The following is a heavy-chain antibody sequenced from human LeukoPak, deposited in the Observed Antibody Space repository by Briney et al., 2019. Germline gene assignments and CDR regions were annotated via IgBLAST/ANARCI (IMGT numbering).Heavy chain of an antibody. V-gene: IGHV1-58*02. CDR1: GFTFTSSA. CDR3: AASYYDFWSGYPDAFDI. J-gene: IGHJ3*02. CDR2: IVVGSGNT. Sequence: AASVKVSCKASGFTFTSSAMQWVRQARGQRLEWIGWIVVGSGNTNYAQNFQERVTITRVMSTSTAYMELSSLRSEDTAVYYCAASYYDFWSGYPDAFDIWGQGTMVTVSS. D-gene: IGHD3-3*01.